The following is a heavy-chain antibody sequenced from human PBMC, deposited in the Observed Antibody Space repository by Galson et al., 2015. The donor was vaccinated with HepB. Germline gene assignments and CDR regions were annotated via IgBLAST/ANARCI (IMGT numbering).Heavy chain of an antibody. Sequence: CAISGDSVSSNSAAWNWIRQSPSRGPEWLGRTYYRSKWSNDYGVSVKSRITIDADTAKDQFSLHLNSVTPEDTAVYYCASGWTLRVWGQGTMVTVSS. D-gene: IGHD3/OR15-3a*01. J-gene: IGHJ3*01. CDR2: TYYRSKWSN. CDR1: GDSVSSNSAA. CDR3: ASGWTLRV. V-gene: IGHV6-1*01.